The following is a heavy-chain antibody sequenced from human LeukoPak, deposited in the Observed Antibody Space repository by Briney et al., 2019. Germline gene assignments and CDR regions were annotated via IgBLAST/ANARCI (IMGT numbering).Heavy chain of an antibody. CDR2: ISSSSNKV. J-gene: IGHJ4*02. V-gene: IGHV3-48*01. CDR3: ARNFYCGGDCAISHFDY. CDR1: GFAISDYS. Sequence: PGGSLRLSCAASGFAISDYSMNWVRQVPGKGLEWVSYISSSSNKVYYADSVKGRFTISRDNAKNSPFLQMNSLRADDTAVYYCARNFYCGGDCAISHFDYWGQGTLVTVSS. D-gene: IGHD2-21*02.